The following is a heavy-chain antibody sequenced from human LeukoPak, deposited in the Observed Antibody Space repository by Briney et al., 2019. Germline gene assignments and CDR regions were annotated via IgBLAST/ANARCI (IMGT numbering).Heavy chain of an antibody. V-gene: IGHV3-48*01. CDR2: ISSRSDVI. J-gene: IGHJ5*01. D-gene: IGHD6-13*01. CDR3: ARDVAAAGRAWFDF. CDR1: GFTFTLHS. Sequence: GGSLRLSCAASGFTFTLHSMNWVRQAPGKGLEWVSYISSRSDVILYADSVRGRFSISRDNAKNSVYLQMNNLRAEDTAVYYCARDVAAAGRAWFDFWGQGTLVTVSS.